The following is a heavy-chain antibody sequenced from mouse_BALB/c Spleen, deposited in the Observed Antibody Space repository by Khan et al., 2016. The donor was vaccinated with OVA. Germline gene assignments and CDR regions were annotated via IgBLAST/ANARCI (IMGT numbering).Heavy chain of an antibody. V-gene: IGHV1-7*01. CDR3: ARDRIDY. CDR2: INPTTGYT. Sequence: QVQLQQSGAELVKPGASVKLSCKASGYTITSYYMHWIKQRPEQGLEWIGYINPTTGYTNYNQKFKDKATLTADKSSSTAYMQLSSLTSDDSAVYSSARDRIDYWGQGTALTVSS. J-gene: IGHJ2*01. CDR1: GYTITSYY.